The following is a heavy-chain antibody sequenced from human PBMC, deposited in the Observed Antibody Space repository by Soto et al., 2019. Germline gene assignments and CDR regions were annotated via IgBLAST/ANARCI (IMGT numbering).Heavy chain of an antibody. Sequence: QVQLVQSGAEVKPPASSVKVSCKASGGTFRRYAISWVRQAPGQGLEWMGGFIPIFGTANYAQKFQGRVTITADKATSTAYMELSSLRSEDTAVYYCAREREYGDYVGYWGQGTLVTVSS. CDR3: AREREYGDYVGY. CDR1: GGTFRRYA. CDR2: FIPIFGTA. D-gene: IGHD4-17*01. J-gene: IGHJ4*02. V-gene: IGHV1-69*06.